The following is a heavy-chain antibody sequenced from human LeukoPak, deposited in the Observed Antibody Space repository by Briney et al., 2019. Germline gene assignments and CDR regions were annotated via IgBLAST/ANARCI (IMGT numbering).Heavy chain of an antibody. D-gene: IGHD3-10*02. V-gene: IGHV3-23*01. CDR1: GFTFSSYA. CDR2: ISGSGGST. J-gene: IGHJ5*02. Sequence: GGSLRLSCAASGFTFSSYAMSWVRQAPGKGLEWVSVISGSGGSTYYADSVKGRFTISRDNSKNTLYLQMNSLRAEDTAVYYCAKPTFPEYYVPFDPWGQGTLVTVSS. CDR3: AKPTFPEYYVPFDP.